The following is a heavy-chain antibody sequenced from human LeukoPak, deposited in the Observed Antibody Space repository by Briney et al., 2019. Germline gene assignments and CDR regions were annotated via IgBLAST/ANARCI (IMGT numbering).Heavy chain of an antibody. D-gene: IGHD3-22*01. CDR1: GYTFTSYY. CDR3: ARLLGDSSGYLMNYYFDY. V-gene: IGHV1-46*01. J-gene: IGHJ4*02. Sequence: ASVKVSCKASGYTFTSYYMHWVRQAPGQGLEWMGIINPSGGSTSYAQKFQGRVTMTRDTSTSTVYMELSSLRSEDSAVYYCARLLGDSSGYLMNYYFDYWGQGTLVTVSS. CDR2: INPSGGST.